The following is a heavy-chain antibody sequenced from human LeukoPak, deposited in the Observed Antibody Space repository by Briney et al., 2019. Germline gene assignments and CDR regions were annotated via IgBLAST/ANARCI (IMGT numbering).Heavy chain of an antibody. CDR2: INPSGDDT. J-gene: IGHJ4*02. V-gene: IGHV3-23*01. CDR3: ARQRGYCSSGSCYFDY. Sequence: PGGSLRLSCAASGFTFNGYAMGWVRQAPGKGLEWVSAINPSGDDTYYAESVRGRFTISRDNSKNTVYLQMNSLRAEDTAAYYCARQRGYCSSGSCYFDYWGQGTLVTVSS. CDR1: GFTFNGYA. D-gene: IGHD2-15*01.